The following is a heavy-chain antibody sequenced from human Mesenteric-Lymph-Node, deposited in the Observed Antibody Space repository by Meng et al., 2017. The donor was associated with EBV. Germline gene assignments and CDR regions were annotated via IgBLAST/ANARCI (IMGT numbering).Heavy chain of an antibody. CDR3: ARARGYCSGGACSFWFDP. D-gene: IGHD2-15*01. V-gene: IGHV4-4*02. CDR1: GVSISSSNW. Sequence: QPLASAQGLIKPSATLSLTCAVSGVSISSSNWWSCVRQSPGKGLQWIGNIYHSGTTNYNPSLKSRLTISVDKSNNHFSLKLTSVTAADTAVYYCARARGYCSGGACSFWFDPWGQGTLVTVFS. J-gene: IGHJ5*02. CDR2: IYHSGTT.